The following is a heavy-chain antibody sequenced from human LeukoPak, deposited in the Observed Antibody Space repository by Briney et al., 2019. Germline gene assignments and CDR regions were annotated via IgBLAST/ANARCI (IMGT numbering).Heavy chain of an antibody. CDR1: GYTFTSYD. CDR3: ARGPGYSGYDYFIGVHYYMDV. CDR2: MNPNSGNT. J-gene: IGHJ6*03. Sequence: GASVKVSCKASGYTFTSYDINWVRQATGQGLEWMGWMNPNSGNTGYAQKFQGRVTITRNSSISTAYMELSSLRSEDTAVYYCARGPGYSGYDYFIGVHYYMDVWGKGTTVTVSS. V-gene: IGHV1-8*03. D-gene: IGHD5-12*01.